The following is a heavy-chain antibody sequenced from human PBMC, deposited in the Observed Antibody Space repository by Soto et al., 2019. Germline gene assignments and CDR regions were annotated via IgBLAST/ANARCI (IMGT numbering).Heavy chain of an antibody. CDR2: IYYSGNT. Sequence: SETLSLTCTVSGGSVSSGGSYWGWIRQPPGKGLEWIGYIYYSGNTYFNPSLKSRVTLSVDTSKNQFSLNLSSVTAADTAVYYCVRYCSTTKCPFDYWGQGTLVTVSS. D-gene: IGHD2-2*01. CDR3: VRYCSTTKCPFDY. J-gene: IGHJ4*02. CDR1: GGSVSSGGSY. V-gene: IGHV4-30-4*01.